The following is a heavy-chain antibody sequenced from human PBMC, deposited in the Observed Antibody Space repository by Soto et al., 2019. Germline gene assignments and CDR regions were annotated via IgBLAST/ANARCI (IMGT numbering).Heavy chain of an antibody. CDR3: AIYVTSCGWYLGYYGMDV. Sequence: QVQLVQSGAEVKKPGSSVKVSCKASGGTFSSYAISWVRQAPGQGLEWMGGIIPIFGTANYAQKFQGRVTITADKSTSTAYMELSSLRSEDTAVYYCAIYVTSCGWYLGYYGMDVWGQGTTVTVSS. CDR2: IIPIFGTA. CDR1: GGTFSSYA. J-gene: IGHJ6*02. V-gene: IGHV1-69*06. D-gene: IGHD6-19*01.